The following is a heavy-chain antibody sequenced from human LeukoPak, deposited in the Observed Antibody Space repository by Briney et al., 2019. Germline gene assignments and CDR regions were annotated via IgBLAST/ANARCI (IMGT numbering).Heavy chain of an antibody. CDR1: GASITGGSYY. Sequence: SQTLSLTCTVSGASITGGSYYWTWIRQPPGKGLEWIGNIYHSGTPYYNPSLKSRVTLSVDRSKNQFSLKMTSVTAADTAVYYCARDNIPVAGTGLSWFDPWGQGTLVTVSS. CDR2: IYHSGTP. D-gene: IGHD6-13*01. J-gene: IGHJ5*02. CDR3: ARDNIPVAGTGLSWFDP. V-gene: IGHV4-30-2*01.